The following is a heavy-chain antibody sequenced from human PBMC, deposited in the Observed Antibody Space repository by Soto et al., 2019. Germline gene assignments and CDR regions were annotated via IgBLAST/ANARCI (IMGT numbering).Heavy chain of an antibody. CDR2: IKQDGSEK. D-gene: IGHD6-6*01. Sequence: EVQLVESGGGLVQPGGSLRLSCAASGFTFSSYWMSWVRQAPGKGLEWVANIKQDGSEKYYVDSVKGRFTISRDNAKNSLYLQMNSLRAEDTAVYYCARDWARGGSSPFDYWGQGTLVTVSS. V-gene: IGHV3-7*03. J-gene: IGHJ4*02. CDR1: GFTFSSYW. CDR3: ARDWARGGSSPFDY.